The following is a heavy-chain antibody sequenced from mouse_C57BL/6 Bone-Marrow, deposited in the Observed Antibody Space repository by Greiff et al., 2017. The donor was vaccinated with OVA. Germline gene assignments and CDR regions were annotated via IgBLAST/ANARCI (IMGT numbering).Heavy chain of an antibody. CDR1: GFTFSSYG. CDR3: AGHPGTSFDY. D-gene: IGHD3-3*01. J-gene: IGHJ2*01. Sequence: EVQGVESGGDLVKPGGSLKLSCAASGFTFSSYGMSWVRQTPDKRLEWVATISSGGSYTYYPDSVKGRFTISRDNAKNTLYLQMSSLQAEDTAMYYCAGHPGTSFDYWGQGTTLTVSS. V-gene: IGHV5-6*01. CDR2: ISSGGSYT.